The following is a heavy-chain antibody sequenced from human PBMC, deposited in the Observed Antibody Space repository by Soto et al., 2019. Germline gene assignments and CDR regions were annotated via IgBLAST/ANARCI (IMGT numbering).Heavy chain of an antibody. CDR2: IYSNDDK. Sequence: QITLKESGPPLVKPTQTLTLTCTFSGFSLSTRGVVVGWVRQPPGKALEWLALIYSNDDKRFSTSLKSRLTSTKDTPKNQVVRTMTDMDLGDTATYYCTHMRGSGVYGMDVWGQGTTVTVSS. J-gene: IGHJ6*02. D-gene: IGHD3-10*01. CDR3: THMRGSGVYGMDV. V-gene: IGHV2-5*01. CDR1: GFSLSTRGVV.